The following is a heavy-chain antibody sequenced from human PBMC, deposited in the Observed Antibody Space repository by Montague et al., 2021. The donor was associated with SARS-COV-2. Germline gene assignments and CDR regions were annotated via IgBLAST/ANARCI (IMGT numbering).Heavy chain of an antibody. Sequence: SETLSLTCAVYGGSFSNYYWSWIRQPPGKGLEWIGDINHSGSTNYNPSLKSRVTISVDTSKNQFSLKLSSVTAADTAVYYCARGSLPINMVVVVMIGGVYYFDYWGQGTLVTVSS. CDR2: INHSGST. D-gene: IGHD3-22*01. J-gene: IGHJ4*02. CDR1: GGSFSNYY. V-gene: IGHV4-34*01. CDR3: ARGSLPINMVVVVMIGGVYYFDY.